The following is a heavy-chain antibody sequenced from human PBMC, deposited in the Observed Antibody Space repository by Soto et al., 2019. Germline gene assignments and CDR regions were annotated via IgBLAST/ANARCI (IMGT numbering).Heavy chain of an antibody. J-gene: IGHJ6*02. CDR3: SRDLPLFITGTFYFYYGIDV. CDR2: ISSSDFI. CDR1: GFTLSTYS. Sequence: EVQLVESGGGLVKPGGSLTLSCAASGFTLSTYSMNWVRQAPGRGLEWVSSISSSDFIYYADSVKGRFTISRDNAMNSLSLQMNSLRAEDTAIYYCSRDLPLFITGTFYFYYGIDVWGQGTTVTISS. D-gene: IGHD1-20*01. V-gene: IGHV3-21*01.